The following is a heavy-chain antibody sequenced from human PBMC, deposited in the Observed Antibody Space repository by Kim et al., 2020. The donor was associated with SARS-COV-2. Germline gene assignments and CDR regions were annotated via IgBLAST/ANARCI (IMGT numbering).Heavy chain of an antibody. CDR3: TTKNY. V-gene: IGHV3-7*01. CDR1: GFTFSSSW. CDR2: INRDGTGQ. Sequence: GGSLRLSCSASGFTFSSSWMTWVRQPPGKGLEWVGNINRDGTGQNYVGSLRGRFTISRDNTRNSLYLQMESLRAEDTAAYYCTTKNYWGQGTLVTVSS. J-gene: IGHJ4*02.